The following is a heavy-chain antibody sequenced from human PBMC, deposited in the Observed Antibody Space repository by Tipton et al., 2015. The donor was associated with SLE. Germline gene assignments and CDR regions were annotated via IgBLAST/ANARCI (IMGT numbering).Heavy chain of an antibody. V-gene: IGHV3-30*04. D-gene: IGHD3-22*01. J-gene: IGHJ4*02. CDR2: ISYDGSNK. CDR1: GFTFSSYA. CDR3: AREGYDSSGCFDY. Sequence: SLRLSCAASGFTFSSYAMHWVRQAPGKGLEWVAVISYDGSNKYYADSVKGRFTISRDNSKNTLYLQMNSLRAEDTAVYYCAREGYDSSGCFDYWGQGTLVTVSS.